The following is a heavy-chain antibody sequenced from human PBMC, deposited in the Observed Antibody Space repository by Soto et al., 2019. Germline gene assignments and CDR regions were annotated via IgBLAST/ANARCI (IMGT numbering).Heavy chain of an antibody. CDR3: ASCERFPRVGVDYYALDV. J-gene: IGHJ6*02. CDR2: MSFDGNHQ. CDR1: GFTINRND. Sequence: QVHLVESGGGVVQPGGSLRLSCAASGFTINRNDMYWVRQAPGKGLEWVAVMSFDGNHQHYADSVKGRFTISRDHSKNTLSLEMIRLRRDDTAVYYCASCERFPRVGVDYYALDVWGQGTTVIVSS. D-gene: IGHD3-3*01. V-gene: IGHV3-30*03.